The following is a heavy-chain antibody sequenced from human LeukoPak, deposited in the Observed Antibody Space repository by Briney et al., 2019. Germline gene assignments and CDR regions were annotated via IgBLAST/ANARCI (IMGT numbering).Heavy chain of an antibody. Sequence: PSETLSLTCTVSGGSISGYYWTWIRQPPGKGLEWIGYIYYSGSTNYNPSLKSRVTISVDTSKNQFSLKLSSVTAADTAVYYCAGAGDSYYFDYWGQGTLVTVSS. CDR3: AGAGDSYYFDY. D-gene: IGHD7-27*01. J-gene: IGHJ4*02. CDR2: IYYSGST. CDR1: GGSISGYY. V-gene: IGHV4-59*01.